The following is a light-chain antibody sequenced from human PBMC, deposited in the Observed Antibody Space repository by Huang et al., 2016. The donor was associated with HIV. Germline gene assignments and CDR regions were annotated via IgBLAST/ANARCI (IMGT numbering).Light chain of an antibody. Sequence: EIVMTQSPATLSVSPGQRVTLSCRANRSVSTHLAWYQQRHGQAPRRLIYGSSTRAPGIPARFSGSGSGTDFSLTISSLQSEDFALYYCHQYNNWLLSFGGGTRV. CDR3: HQYNNWLLS. J-gene: IGKJ4*01. V-gene: IGKV3-15*01. CDR1: RSVSTH. CDR2: GSS.